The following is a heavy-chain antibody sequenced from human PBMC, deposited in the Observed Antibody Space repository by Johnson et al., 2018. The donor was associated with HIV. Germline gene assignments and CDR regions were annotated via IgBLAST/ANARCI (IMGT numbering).Heavy chain of an antibody. V-gene: IGHV3-30*18. CDR1: GFTFSSYG. Sequence: QVQLVESGGGVVQPGRSLRLSCAASGFTFSSYGMHWVRQAPGKGLEWVAVISYDGSNKYYADSVKGRFTISRDNSKNTLYLQMNSLRAEDTAVYYCAKVLAAPHDAFDIWGQGTMVTVSS. D-gene: IGHD6-6*01. CDR3: AKVLAAPHDAFDI. J-gene: IGHJ3*02. CDR2: ISYDGSNK.